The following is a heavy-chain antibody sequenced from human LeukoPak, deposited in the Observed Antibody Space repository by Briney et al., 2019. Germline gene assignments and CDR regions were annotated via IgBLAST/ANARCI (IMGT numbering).Heavy chain of an antibody. Sequence: PSETLSLTCTVSGYSISSGYYWSWIRQPPGKGLEWIGYMYYRGNTNYDPSLKSRVTISIDTPNNQFSLKLSSVTAADTAVYYCATGVHGIAAAGDYYFDYWGQGTLVTVSS. CDR2: MYYRGNT. J-gene: IGHJ4*02. V-gene: IGHV4-61*01. CDR1: GYSISSGYY. CDR3: ATGVHGIAAAGDYYFDY. D-gene: IGHD6-13*01.